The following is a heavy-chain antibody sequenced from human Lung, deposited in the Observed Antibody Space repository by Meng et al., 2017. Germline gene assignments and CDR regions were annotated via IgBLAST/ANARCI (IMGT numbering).Heavy chain of an antibody. J-gene: IGHJ6*02. CDR3: AREGEYDFWSGYYTGIYYYGMDV. V-gene: IGHV3-7*01. D-gene: IGHD3-3*01. Sequence: SCAASGFTFSSYWMSWVRQAPGKGLEWVANIKQDGSEKYYVDSVKGRFTISRDNAKNSLYLQMNSLRAEDTAVYYCAREGEYDFWSGYYTGIYYYGMDVWGQGTTVTVSS. CDR1: GFTFSSYW. CDR2: IKQDGSEK.